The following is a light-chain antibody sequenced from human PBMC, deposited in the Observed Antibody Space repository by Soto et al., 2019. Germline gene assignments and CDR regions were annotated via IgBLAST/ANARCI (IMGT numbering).Light chain of an antibody. CDR2: DAS. CDR1: QSLNSL. Sequence: DIQMTQSPSTLSASVGDRVTITCRASQSLNSLLAWYQQKPGRAPKLLIYDASTLESGVPSRFSGSGSGTEFTLTISSPQTDDFATYYCHQYYSYPLTFGGGTTVDIK. CDR3: HQYYSYPLT. J-gene: IGKJ4*01. V-gene: IGKV1-5*01.